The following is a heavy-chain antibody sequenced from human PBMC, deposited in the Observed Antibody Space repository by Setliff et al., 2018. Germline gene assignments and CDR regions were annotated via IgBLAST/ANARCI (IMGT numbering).Heavy chain of an antibody. D-gene: IGHD1-1*01. CDR3: ASPRRDDLDTPFDAFDL. V-gene: IGHV4-59*08. CDR2: IYNSGST. J-gene: IGHJ3*01. CDR1: GGSISSYY. Sequence: SETLSLTCTVSGGSISSYYWSWIRQPPGKGLEWIGYIYNSGSTNYNPSLDSRVTISLDTSKNQYSLRLRSVTAADTAVYYCASPRRDDLDTPFDAFDLWGQGTKVTVSS.